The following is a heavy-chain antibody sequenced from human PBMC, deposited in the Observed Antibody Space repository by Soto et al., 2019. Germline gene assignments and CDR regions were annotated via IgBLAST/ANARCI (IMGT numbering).Heavy chain of an antibody. Sequence: EVQLVESGGGLIQPGGSLRLSCAASGFTVSSNYMSWVRQAPGKGLEWVSVIYSGGSTYYADSVKGRFTISRDNSKNTLYLQMNSLRAEDTAVYYCARDNRGYSYGYDRAAAVPNWYFDLWGRGTLVTVSS. CDR1: GFTVSSNY. J-gene: IGHJ2*01. D-gene: IGHD5-18*01. CDR2: IYSGGST. V-gene: IGHV3-53*01. CDR3: ARDNRGYSYGYDRAAAVPNWYFDL.